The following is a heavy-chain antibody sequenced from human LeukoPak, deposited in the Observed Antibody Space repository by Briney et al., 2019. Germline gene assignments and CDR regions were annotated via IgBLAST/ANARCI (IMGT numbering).Heavy chain of an antibody. Sequence: GGSLRLSCTASGFNVAEYTMHWVRQTPGKGLEWVSLFSYEDDNTYYADSVEGRFTISRDNSKNTLYLQMNSLRAEDTAVYYCAKDRRVAAADPMYYFDYWGQGTLVTVSS. CDR2: FSYEDDNT. CDR1: GFNVAEYT. V-gene: IGHV3-43*01. J-gene: IGHJ4*02. D-gene: IGHD6-13*01. CDR3: AKDRRVAAADPMYYFDY.